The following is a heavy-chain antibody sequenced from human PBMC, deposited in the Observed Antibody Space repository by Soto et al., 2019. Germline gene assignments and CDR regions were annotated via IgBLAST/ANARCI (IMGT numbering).Heavy chain of an antibody. D-gene: IGHD3-3*01. CDR1: GGTFSSYA. V-gene: IGHV1-69*13. J-gene: IGHJ6*02. Sequence: GASVKVSCKASGGTFSSYAISWVRQAPGQGPEWMGGIIPIFGTANYAQKFQGRVTITADESTSTAYMELSSLRSEDTAVYYCARARNAYYDFWSGYYTAEYYYGMDVWGQGTTVTVSS. CDR2: IIPIFGTA. CDR3: ARARNAYYDFWSGYYTAEYYYGMDV.